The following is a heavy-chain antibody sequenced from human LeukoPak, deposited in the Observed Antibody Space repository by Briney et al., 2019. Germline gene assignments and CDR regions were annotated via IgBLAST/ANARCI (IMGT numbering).Heavy chain of an antibody. CDR2: ISSSSSYI. CDR1: GFTFSSYS. CDR3: ASDAAWEDYGDYQPFDY. Sequence: KSGGSLRLSCAASGFTFSSYSMNWVRQAPGKGLEWVSSISSSSSYIYYADSVKGRFTISRDNAKNSLYLQMNSLRAEDTAVYYCASDAAWEDYGDYQPFDYWGQGTLVTVSS. J-gene: IGHJ4*02. V-gene: IGHV3-21*01. D-gene: IGHD4-17*01.